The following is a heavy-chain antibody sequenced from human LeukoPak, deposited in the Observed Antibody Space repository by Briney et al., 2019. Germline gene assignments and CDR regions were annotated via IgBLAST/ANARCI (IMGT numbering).Heavy chain of an antibody. Sequence: GESLKISCKGSGYSFTSYWIGWVRQMPGKGLEWMGIIYPGDSDARYSPSFQGQVTISADKSISTAYLQWSSLKASDTAMYYCARSTYYDFWSGYSWSDYWGQGTLVTVSS. CDR3: ARSTYYDFWSGYSWSDY. CDR1: GYSFTSYW. CDR2: IYPGDSDA. J-gene: IGHJ4*02. D-gene: IGHD3-3*01. V-gene: IGHV5-51*01.